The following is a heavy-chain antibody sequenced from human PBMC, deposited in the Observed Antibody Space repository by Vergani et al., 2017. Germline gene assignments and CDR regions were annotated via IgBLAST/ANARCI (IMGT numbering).Heavy chain of an antibody. D-gene: IGHD3-10*01. CDR2: ISYDGSNK. J-gene: IGHJ6*02. V-gene: IGHV3-30*03. CDR3: ARDGVVTMVRGVIDYYGMDV. Sequence: QVQLVESGGGVVQPGRSLRLSCAASGFTFSSYGMHWVRQAPGKGLEWVAVISYDGSNKYYADSVKGRFTISRDNAKNSLYLQMNSLRAEDTAVYYCARDGVVTMVRGVIDYYGMDVWGQGTTVTVSS. CDR1: GFTFSSYG.